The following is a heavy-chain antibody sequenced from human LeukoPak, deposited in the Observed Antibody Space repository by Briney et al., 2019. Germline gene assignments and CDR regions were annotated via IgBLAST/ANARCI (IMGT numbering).Heavy chain of an antibody. CDR1: GFTFISYA. Sequence: PGGSLRFSCAASGFTFISYAMTWVRQAPGKGLEWVSVISGSGGSTDYADSVKGRFIISRDNSKNTLYLQMNSLRAEDTAVYYCAKVKGELYTGSFGDYWGQGTLVTVSS. D-gene: IGHD1-26*01. J-gene: IGHJ4*02. V-gene: IGHV3-23*01. CDR3: AKVKGELYTGSFGDY. CDR2: ISGSGGST.